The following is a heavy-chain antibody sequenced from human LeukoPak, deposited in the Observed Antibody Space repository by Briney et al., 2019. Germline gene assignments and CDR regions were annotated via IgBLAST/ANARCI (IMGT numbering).Heavy chain of an antibody. V-gene: IGHV3-23*01. CDR3: ARTYFYDTVLLDY. D-gene: IGHD3-22*01. CDR1: GFTFSSYG. CDR2: ISGSGGST. Sequence: GGSLRLSCAASGFTFSSYGMSWVRQAPGKGLEWVSAISGSGGSTYYADSVKGRFTISRDNSKNTLYLQMNSLRAEDTAVYYCARTYFYDTVLLDYWGQGTLVTVSS. J-gene: IGHJ4*02.